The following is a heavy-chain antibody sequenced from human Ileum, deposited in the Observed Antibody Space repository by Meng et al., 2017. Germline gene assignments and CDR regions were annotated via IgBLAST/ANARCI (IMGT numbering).Heavy chain of an antibody. CDR3: VRGLSGRYGYFDY. J-gene: IGHJ4*02. D-gene: IGHD3-3*01. Sequence: EVKVVESGGGLVQPGGSLRPSCAASGVTFNNYWMHWVRQAPGEGLVWVSRVHTDGTSTYYADSVKGRFTISRDNAKNTLYLQMNSLRAEDTAVYYCVRGLSGRYGYFDYWAQGTLVTVSS. CDR2: VHTDGTST. CDR1: GVTFNNYW. V-gene: IGHV3-74*01.